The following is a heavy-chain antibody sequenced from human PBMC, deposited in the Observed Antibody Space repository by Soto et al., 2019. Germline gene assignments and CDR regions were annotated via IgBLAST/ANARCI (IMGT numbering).Heavy chain of an antibody. Sequence: QAQLVQSGAEVKKPGASVKVSCRASGDTFISHDINWVRQATGQGLEWMGWMNPNSGNTGYGQKFQGRLTLTRDTSISTAYMELSSLRSDDTAIYYCVRGAASWGQGTLVTVSS. CDR2: MNPNSGNT. CDR3: VRGAAS. V-gene: IGHV1-8*01. J-gene: IGHJ5*02. CDR1: GDTFISHD.